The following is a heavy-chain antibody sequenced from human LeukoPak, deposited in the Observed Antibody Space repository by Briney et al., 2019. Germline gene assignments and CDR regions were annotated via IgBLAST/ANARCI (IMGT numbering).Heavy chain of an antibody. V-gene: IGHV7-4-1*02. CDR1: GYTFTSYA. D-gene: IGHD1-26*01. Sequence: ASVKVSCKASGYTFTSYAMNWVRQAPGQGLEFMGWINTHTGDPTFAQGFTGRFVFSLDTSVSTAYLQIRGLKAEDTAVYYCAAIGSLFDYWGQGTLATVSS. CDR3: AAIGSLFDY. CDR2: INTHTGDP. J-gene: IGHJ4*02.